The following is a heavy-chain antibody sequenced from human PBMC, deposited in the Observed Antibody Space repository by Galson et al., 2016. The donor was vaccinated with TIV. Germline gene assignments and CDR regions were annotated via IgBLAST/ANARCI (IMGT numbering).Heavy chain of an antibody. J-gene: IGHJ6*02. CDR1: GHRFTSKW. CDR2: IDLSDSYT. Sequence: QSGAEVKKPGESLRISCKGSGHRFTSKWISWVRQMPGKGLGWMGKIDLSDSYTNYSPSFQGHVTLSVDKSISTAYLQWSSLRASDTAMYYCATSRDIESLLEIYGMDVWGQGTTVTVSS. V-gene: IGHV5-10-1*01. D-gene: IGHD3-3*01. CDR3: ATSRDIESLLEIYGMDV.